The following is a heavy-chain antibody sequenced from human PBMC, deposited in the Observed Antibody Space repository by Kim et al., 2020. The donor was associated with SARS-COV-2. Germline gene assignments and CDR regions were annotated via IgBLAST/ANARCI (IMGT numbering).Heavy chain of an antibody. CDR1: GYTFTSYA. CDR2: INTNTGNP. J-gene: IGHJ4*02. V-gene: IGHV7-4-1*02. CDR3: ANSEGPPMGQGVTLDY. Sequence: ASVKVSCKASGYTFTSYAMNWVRQAPGQGLEWMGWINTNTGNPTYAQGFTGRFVFSLDTSVSTAYLQISSLKAEDTAVYYCANSEGPPMGQGVTLDYWGAGTLVTVSS. D-gene: IGHD3-10*01.